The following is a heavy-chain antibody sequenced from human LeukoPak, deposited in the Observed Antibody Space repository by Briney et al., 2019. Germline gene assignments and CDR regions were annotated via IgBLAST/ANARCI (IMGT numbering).Heavy chain of an antibody. J-gene: IGHJ4*02. CDR2: INPNSGGT. D-gene: IGHD2-2*01. V-gene: IGHV1-2*02. CDR3: TRTKPPCTSCLLLDH. CDR1: GYTFTVYY. Sequence: ASVKVSCKASGYTFTVYYIHWLRQAPGQGLEWMGWINPNSGGTNYAQKFQGLVTMSRDTSITTAYMELSRLTSDDTAVYYCTRTKPPCTSCLLLDHWGQGTLVTVSS.